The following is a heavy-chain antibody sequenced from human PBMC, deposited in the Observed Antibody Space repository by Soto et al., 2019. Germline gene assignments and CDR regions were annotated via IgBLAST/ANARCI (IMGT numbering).Heavy chain of an antibody. CDR2: IWYDGSNK. J-gene: IGHJ4*02. V-gene: IGHV3-33*01. Sequence: GGSLRLSCAASGFTFSSYGMHWVRQAPGKGLEWVAVIWYDGSNKYYADSVKGRFTISRDNSKNTLYLQMNSLRAEDTAVYYCAREYYYDSSGYPVGVDYWGQGTLVTVSS. CDR1: GFTFSSYG. CDR3: AREYYYDSSGYPVGVDY. D-gene: IGHD3-22*01.